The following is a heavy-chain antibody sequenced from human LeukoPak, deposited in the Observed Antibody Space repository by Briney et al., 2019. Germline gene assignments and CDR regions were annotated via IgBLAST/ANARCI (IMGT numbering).Heavy chain of an antibody. CDR2: IYYSGSS. CDR1: GGSVSRASYY. D-gene: IGHD2-21*02. CDR3: ATEYCGADCYFDS. J-gene: IGHJ4*02. V-gene: IGHV4-61*01. Sequence: SETLSLTCTVSGGSVSRASYYWTWIRQPPGKGLEWIGYIYYSGSSDYNPSLKSRVTISLDTSKSQFSLKLSSVTAADTTVYYCATEYCGADCYFDSWGQGTLVTVSS.